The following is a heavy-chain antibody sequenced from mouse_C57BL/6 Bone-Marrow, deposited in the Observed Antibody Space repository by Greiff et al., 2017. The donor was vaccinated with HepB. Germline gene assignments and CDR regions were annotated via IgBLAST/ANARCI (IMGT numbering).Heavy chain of an antibody. Sequence: VQLQQPGAELVRPGTSVKLSCKASGYNFTSYWMHWVKQRPGQGLEWIGVIDPSDSYTNYNQKFKGKATLTVDTSSSTAYMQLSSLTSEDSAVYYCARYLTYWGQGTSVTVSS. V-gene: IGHV1-59*01. CDR1: GYNFTSYW. J-gene: IGHJ4*01. CDR3: ARYLTY. CDR2: IDPSDSYT.